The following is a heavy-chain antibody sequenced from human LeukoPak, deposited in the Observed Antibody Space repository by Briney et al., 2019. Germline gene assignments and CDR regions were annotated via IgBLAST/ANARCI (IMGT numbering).Heavy chain of an antibody. J-gene: IGHJ3*02. Sequence: SETLSLTCTVSGGSISTYYWSWIRQPPGKGLEWIGEINHSGSTNYNPSLKSRVTISVDTSRNQFSLKLSSVTAADTAVYYCARIMGRDAFDIWGQGTMVTVSS. CDR3: ARIMGRDAFDI. CDR1: GGSISTYY. V-gene: IGHV4-34*01. CDR2: INHSGST. D-gene: IGHD2-8*01.